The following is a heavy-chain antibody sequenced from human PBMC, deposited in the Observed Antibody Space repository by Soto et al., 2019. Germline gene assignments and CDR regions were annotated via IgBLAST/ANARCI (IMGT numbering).Heavy chain of an antibody. CDR2: VTHSGVT. D-gene: IGHD5-12*01. V-gene: IGHV4-59*01. J-gene: IGHJ3*02. Sequence: QVQLQESGPGLVKPSETLSLTCNVSGGSMTSYYWTWIRQSPVKGLEWIGSVTHSGVTNYNPSLKSRVTISADTSKYQFSLKLRSVTAADTAIYYCARAFHKWIVCGFEIWCQWTMVTVSS. CDR1: GGSMTSYY. CDR3: ARAFHKWIVCGFEI.